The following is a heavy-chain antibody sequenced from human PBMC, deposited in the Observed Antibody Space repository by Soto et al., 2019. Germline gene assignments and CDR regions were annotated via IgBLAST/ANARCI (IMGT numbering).Heavy chain of an antibody. J-gene: IGHJ4*02. D-gene: IGHD2-15*01. CDR2: IYYSGST. CDR3: ARQEVDYCFDY. V-gene: IGHV4-39*01. CDR1: GGSISSSSYY. Sequence: XETLSLTCTVSGGSISSSSYYWGWIRQPPGKGLEWIGSIYYSGSTYYNPSLKSRVTISVDTSKNQFSLKLSSVTAADTAVYYCARQEVDYCFDYSGQGTLVTVSS.